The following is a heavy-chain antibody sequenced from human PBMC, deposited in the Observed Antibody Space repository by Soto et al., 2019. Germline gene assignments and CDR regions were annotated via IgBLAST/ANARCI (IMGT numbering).Heavy chain of an antibody. CDR3: ETDLAADYYYSGMDV. V-gene: IGHV1-24*01. CDR2: FDPEDGET. Sequence: ASVKVSCKVSGYTLTELSMHWVRQAPGKGLEWMGGFDPEDGETIYAQKFQGRVTMTEDTSTDTAYMELSSLRSEDTAVYYCETDLAADYYYSGMDVCGQGPTVTVSS. D-gene: IGHD2-15*01. J-gene: IGHJ6*02. CDR1: GYTLTELS.